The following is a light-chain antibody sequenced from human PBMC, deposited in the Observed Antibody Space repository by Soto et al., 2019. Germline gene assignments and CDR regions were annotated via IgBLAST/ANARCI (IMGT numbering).Light chain of an antibody. CDR3: QQRSKMPLT. Sequence: EIVLTQSPATLSLSPGETATLSCRASQSVRNYLAWYQQKPGQAPRLLIYDASNRATGIPARFSGTGPETDFTLTISSLEPEDFAIYYCQQRSKMPLTFGHGTKVDLK. CDR1: QSVRNY. CDR2: DAS. J-gene: IGKJ1*01. V-gene: IGKV3-11*01.